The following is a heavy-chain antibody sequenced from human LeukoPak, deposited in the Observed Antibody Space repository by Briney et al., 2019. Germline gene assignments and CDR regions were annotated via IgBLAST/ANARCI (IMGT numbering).Heavy chain of an antibody. Sequence: PGRSLRLSCAASGFTSSSYAMHWVRQAPGKGLEWVAVISYDGSNKYYADSVKGRFTISRDNSKNTLYLQMNSLRAEDTAVYYCARDASPVTMVRGSLEGDTYYYGMDVWGQGTTVTVSS. J-gene: IGHJ6*02. CDR3: ARDASPVTMVRGSLEGDTYYYGMDV. CDR2: ISYDGSNK. D-gene: IGHD3-10*01. CDR1: GFTSSSYA. V-gene: IGHV3-30-3*01.